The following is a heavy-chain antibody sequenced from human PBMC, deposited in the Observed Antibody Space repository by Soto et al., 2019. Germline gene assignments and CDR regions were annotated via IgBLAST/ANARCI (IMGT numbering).Heavy chain of an antibody. D-gene: IGHD6-6*01. CDR1: GDSVSSNDDV. V-gene: IGHV6-1*01. CDR2: TYYRSIWQT. CDR3: ARLVGNSWLDH. J-gene: IGHJ5*02. Sequence: QVQLQQSGPALVKPSQTLSLNCAISGDSVSSNDDVWNWIRQSPSRGLEWLGRTYYRSIWQTEYAVSVKDRMTTNPGASMNQFSLQLNSVTPEDTAMYYCARLVGNSWLDHWGQGTLVTVSA.